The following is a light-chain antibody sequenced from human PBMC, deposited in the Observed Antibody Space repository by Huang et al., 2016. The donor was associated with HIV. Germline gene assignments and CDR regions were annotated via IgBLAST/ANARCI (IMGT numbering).Light chain of an antibody. CDR3: QQYGVSPIT. J-gene: IGKJ5*01. CDR1: QSVRSNY. Sequence: EMVLTQSPGTLSLSPGDRATLSCRASQSVRSNYLAWYQQKPGQSPRLLFFGASRRAAGIPDRFSGGGSGTDFTLTISRLEPEDFAMYYCQQYGVSPITFGQGTRLEIK. CDR2: GAS. V-gene: IGKV3-20*01.